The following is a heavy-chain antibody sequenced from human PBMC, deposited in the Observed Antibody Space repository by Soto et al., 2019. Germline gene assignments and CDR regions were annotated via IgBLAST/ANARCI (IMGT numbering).Heavy chain of an antibody. D-gene: IGHD3-3*01. V-gene: IGHV4-31*03. CDR2: IYYGGST. J-gene: IGHJ5*02. CDR3: ARGNSYGFVNWFDP. Sequence: SETLSLTCTVSGDSISSADHYRSWIRQHPGKGLEWIGYIYYGGSTYYNPSLKSRVFISVDTSKNQFSLHLTSVTATDTAVYYCARGNSYGFVNWFDPWGQGTLVTVSS. CDR1: GDSISSADHY.